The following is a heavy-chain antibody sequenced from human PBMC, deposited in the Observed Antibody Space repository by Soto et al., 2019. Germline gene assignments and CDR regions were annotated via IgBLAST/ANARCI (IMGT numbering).Heavy chain of an antibody. CDR1: GFTFSSYG. J-gene: IGHJ4*02. Sequence: GGSLRLSCAASGFTFSSYGMHWVRQAPGKGLEWVAVISYDGSNKYYADSVKGRFTISRDNSKNTLYLQMNSLRAEDTAVYYCAKVSFASSPYYYDHWGQGTLVTVSS. D-gene: IGHD3-3*01. CDR2: ISYDGSNK. CDR3: AKVSFASSPYYYDH. V-gene: IGHV3-30*18.